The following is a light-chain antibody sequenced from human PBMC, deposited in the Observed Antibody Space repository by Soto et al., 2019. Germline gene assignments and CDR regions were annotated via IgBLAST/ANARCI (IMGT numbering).Light chain of an antibody. V-gene: IGLV1-44*01. CDR3: AALDDSHNALYV. J-gene: IGLJ1*01. CDR1: RSNIGSNT. Sequence: QAVMTQPPSVSGTPGQRVTVSCSGGRSNIGSNTVHWYQQLPGAAPKLLIYRDNQRPSGVPDRFAASKSGTSASLAISGLQSEDEGDYYCAALDDSHNALYVYGPGPKVAVL. CDR2: RDN.